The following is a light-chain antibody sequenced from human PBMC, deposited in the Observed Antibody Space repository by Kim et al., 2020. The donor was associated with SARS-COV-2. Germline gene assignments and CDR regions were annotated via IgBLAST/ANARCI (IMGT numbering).Light chain of an antibody. CDR1: QSIRSSY. CDR2: DTS. J-gene: IGKJ1*01. Sequence: GERATLSCGASQSIRSSYVAWYQQRPGLAPRLLIYDTSTRATGIRDRVSGSGSGTDFTLTISRLEPEDFAVYYCQQYGSSPQTFGPGTKVDIK. CDR3: QQYGSSPQT. V-gene: IGKV3D-20*01.